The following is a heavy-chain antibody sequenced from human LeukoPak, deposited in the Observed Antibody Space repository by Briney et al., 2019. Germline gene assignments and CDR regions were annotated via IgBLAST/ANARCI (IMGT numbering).Heavy chain of an antibody. Sequence: SETLSLTCAVHGGSFSGYYWSWIRQPPGKGLEWVGEINHSGSTNYNPSLKSRVTISVDTSKNQFSLKLSSVTAADTAVYYCARAATVTNWFDPWGQGTLVTVSS. D-gene: IGHD4-17*01. V-gene: IGHV4-34*01. CDR2: INHSGST. CDR3: ARAATVTNWFDP. CDR1: GGSFSGYY. J-gene: IGHJ5*02.